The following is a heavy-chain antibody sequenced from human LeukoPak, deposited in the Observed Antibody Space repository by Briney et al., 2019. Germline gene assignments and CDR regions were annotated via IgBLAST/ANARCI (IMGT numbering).Heavy chain of an antibody. J-gene: IGHJ2*01. CDR1: GFTFTTYA. Sequence: GRSLRLSCAASGFTFTTYAMNWVRQAPGKGLEWVAVTSSDGSHKYYADSVRGRFTISRDNSKNTLYLQVNSLRPEDTAVYYCARRSEDYWYFDLWGRGTLATVSS. CDR3: ARRSEDYWYFDL. V-gene: IGHV3-30*19. CDR2: TSSDGSHK.